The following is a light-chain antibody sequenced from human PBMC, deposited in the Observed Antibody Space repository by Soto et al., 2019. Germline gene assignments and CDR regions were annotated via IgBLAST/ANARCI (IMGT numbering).Light chain of an antibody. J-gene: IGKJ5*01. CDR2: YAS. CDR1: QSVNNN. CDR3: QQYNDWPPIT. V-gene: IGKV3-15*01. Sequence: EIMMTQSPATLSVSPGERATLSCRASQSVNNNLAWYQQKPGQVPRLLIYYASTRATGVPARFSGSGSGTEFTLTISSLQSEDFALYYCQQYNDWPPITFGQGTRLEIK.